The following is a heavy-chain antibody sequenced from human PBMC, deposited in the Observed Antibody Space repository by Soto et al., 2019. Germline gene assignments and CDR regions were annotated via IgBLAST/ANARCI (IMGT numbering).Heavy chain of an antibody. Sequence: ASVNVSCKASGYTFTNYGINWVRQAPGQGLEWMGWIIPVFVKPNYAQQFQGRVTLTTDTSTSTAYMELSSLKSDDTAVYYCARGGSGWLSLGEYFSYYEMDVWGQGTTVTVSS. CDR3: ARGGSGWLSLGEYFSYYEMDV. CDR1: GYTFTNYG. V-gene: IGHV1-18*01. CDR2: IIPVFVKP. D-gene: IGHD2-15*01. J-gene: IGHJ6*02.